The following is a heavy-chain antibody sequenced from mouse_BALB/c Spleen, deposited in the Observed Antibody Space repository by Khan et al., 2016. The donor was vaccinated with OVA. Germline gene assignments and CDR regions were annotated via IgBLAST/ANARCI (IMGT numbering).Heavy chain of an antibody. D-gene: IGHD1-1*01. Sequence: EVKLVESGGDFVRPGGSLKLSCAASGFTFSTYGMSWVRQTPDKRLEWVATINTGGAYTYYPDTVKGRFTISRDNAKNTLYLQLSSLKSEDTAIYYCARLADYYNSEGFAYWGRGTLVTVSA. J-gene: IGHJ3*01. CDR1: GFTFSTYG. CDR2: INTGGAYT. CDR3: ARLADYYNSEGFAY. V-gene: IGHV5-6*01.